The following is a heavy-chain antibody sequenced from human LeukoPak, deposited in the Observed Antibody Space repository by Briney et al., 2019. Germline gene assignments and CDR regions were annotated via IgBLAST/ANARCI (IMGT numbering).Heavy chain of an antibody. CDR2: IYYSGST. Sequence: GSLRLSCAASGFTFRDYYMSWIRQPPGKGLEWIGYIYYSGSTYYNPSLKSRVTISVDTSKNQFSLKLSSVTAADTAVYYCARVGSSGYQFDYWGQGTLVTVSS. J-gene: IGHJ4*02. D-gene: IGHD3-22*01. V-gene: IGHV4-59*01. CDR1: GFTFRDYY. CDR3: ARVGSSGYQFDY.